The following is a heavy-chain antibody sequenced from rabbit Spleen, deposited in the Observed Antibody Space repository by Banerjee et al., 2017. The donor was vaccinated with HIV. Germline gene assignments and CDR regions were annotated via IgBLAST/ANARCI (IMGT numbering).Heavy chain of an antibody. Sequence: QEQLVESGGGLVQPGGSLKLSCKASAFDFSSGGVSWVRQAPGKGLEWIGCIGAGGINSAFASWAQGRFTISKTSSTTVTLQMTSLTAADTATYSCARLGTGSSGWGFNLWGPGTLVTVS. V-gene: IGHV1S45*01. CDR2: IGAGGINSA. D-gene: IGHD4-1*01. J-gene: IGHJ4*01. CDR1: AFDFSSGG. CDR3: ARLGTGSSGWGFNL.